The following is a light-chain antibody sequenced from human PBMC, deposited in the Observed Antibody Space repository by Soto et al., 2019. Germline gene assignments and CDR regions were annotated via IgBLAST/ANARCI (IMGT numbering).Light chain of an antibody. CDR1: QSVSSN. Sequence: EIVMTQSPATLSVSPGERATLSCRASQSVSSNLAWYQQKPGQAPRLLIYDASNRATGIPARFSGSGSGTDFTLTISSLEPEDFAVYYCQQYGSSPRTFGQGTKVDIK. CDR2: DAS. CDR3: QQYGSSPRT. J-gene: IGKJ1*01. V-gene: IGKV3-11*01.